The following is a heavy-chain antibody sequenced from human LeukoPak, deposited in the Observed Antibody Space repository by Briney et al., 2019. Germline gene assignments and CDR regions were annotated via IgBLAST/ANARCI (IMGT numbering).Heavy chain of an antibody. Sequence: GASVKVSCKASGYTFTTYGISWVRQAPGQGLEWMGWISAYNGNTHYAQKLQGRVTMTTDTSTSTAYMELRSLRSDDTAVYYCAKDGHKKRLVGTTTRGHFDYWGQGTLVTVSS. J-gene: IGHJ4*02. V-gene: IGHV1-18*01. CDR1: GYTFTTYG. D-gene: IGHD1-26*01. CDR2: ISAYNGNT. CDR3: AKDGHKKRLVGTTTRGHFDY.